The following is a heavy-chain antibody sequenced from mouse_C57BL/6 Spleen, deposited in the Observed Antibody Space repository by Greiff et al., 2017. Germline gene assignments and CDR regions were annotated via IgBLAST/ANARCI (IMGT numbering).Heavy chain of an antibody. V-gene: IGHV1-61*01. D-gene: IGHD2-5*01. CDR3: ARLGSNYGGGAMDY. CDR1: GYTFTSYW. Sequence: QVQLQQPGAELVRPGSSVKLSCTASGYTFTSYWMDWVKQRPGQGLEWIGNIYPSDSDTHYNQKFKDKVTLTVDKSSSTAYMQLSSLTSEDSAVYYCARLGSNYGGGAMDYWGQGTSVTVAS. CDR2: IYPSDSDT. J-gene: IGHJ4*01.